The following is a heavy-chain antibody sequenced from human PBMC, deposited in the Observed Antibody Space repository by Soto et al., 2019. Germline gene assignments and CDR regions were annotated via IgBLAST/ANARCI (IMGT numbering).Heavy chain of an antibody. Sequence: GGCLRLSCVVSGFTFSSYAMNWVRQAPGKGLEWVSGISGSGGSTYYADSVKGRFTISRDNSKNTLYLQMNSLRAEDTAVYFCAKGGVGDWYGPTSDPWGQGTLVTVSS. J-gene: IGHJ5*02. CDR3: AKGGVGDWYGPTSDP. V-gene: IGHV3-23*01. CDR1: GFTFSSYA. CDR2: ISGSGGST. D-gene: IGHD3-9*01.